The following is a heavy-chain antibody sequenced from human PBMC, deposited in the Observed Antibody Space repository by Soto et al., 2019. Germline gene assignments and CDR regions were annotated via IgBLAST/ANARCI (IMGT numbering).Heavy chain of an antibody. CDR2: ISAYNGNT. D-gene: IGHD2-21*01. CDR1: GYTFTSYG. CDR3: TYCGGDCYQKTDAFDI. Sequence: QVQLVQSGAEVKKPGASVKVSCKASGYTFTSYGISWVRQAPGQGLAWMGWISAYNGNTNYAQKLQGRVTMTTGTSTSTAYMELRSLRSDDTAVYYCTYCGGDCYQKTDAFDIWGQGTMVTVSS. V-gene: IGHV1-18*01. J-gene: IGHJ3*02.